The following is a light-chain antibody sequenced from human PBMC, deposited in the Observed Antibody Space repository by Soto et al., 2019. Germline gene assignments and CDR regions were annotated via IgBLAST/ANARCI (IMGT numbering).Light chain of an antibody. Sequence: EIVLTQSPATLSLSPGERATLSCRASQSVSSFFVWYQQKRGQAPRLLIYDASKRATGIPARFSGSGSGTDFTLTISSLEPEDFAVDYRQQRLDWPLTFGGGTTVEIK. CDR2: DAS. CDR3: QQRLDWPLT. J-gene: IGKJ4*01. CDR1: QSVSSF. V-gene: IGKV3-11*01.